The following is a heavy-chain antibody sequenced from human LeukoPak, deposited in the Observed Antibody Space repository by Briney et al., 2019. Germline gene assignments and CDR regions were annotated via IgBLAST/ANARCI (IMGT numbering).Heavy chain of an antibody. CDR1: GFTFTTYW. CDR2: INSDGSIT. CDR3: ARHKENYGDSCLDDD. V-gene: IGHV3-74*01. Sequence: GGSLRLSCAASGFTFTTYWMHWVRQAPGKGLVWVSHINSDGSITSYADSVKGRFTISRDNAKNTLYLQMDSLRADDTAVYYCARHKENYGDSCLDDDWGQGTLVTVSS. J-gene: IGHJ4*02. D-gene: IGHD4-17*01.